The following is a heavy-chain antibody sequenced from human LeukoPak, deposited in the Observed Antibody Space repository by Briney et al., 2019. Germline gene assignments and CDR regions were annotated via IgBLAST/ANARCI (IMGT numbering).Heavy chain of an antibody. V-gene: IGHV4-4*07. CDR1: GGSFNSYY. CDR3: ARNNYGSGNPFDY. Sequence: PSENLSLTCTVSGGSFNSYYWSWIRQPAGRGLEWIGRIHSSGSTNYNPSLKSRVTMSVDTSKNQLSLELTSVTAADTAVYYCARNNYGSGNPFDYWGQGTLVTVSS. D-gene: IGHD3-10*01. CDR2: IHSSGST. J-gene: IGHJ4*02.